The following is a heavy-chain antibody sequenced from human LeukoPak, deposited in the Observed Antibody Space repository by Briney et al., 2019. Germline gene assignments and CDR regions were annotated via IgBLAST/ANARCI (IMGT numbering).Heavy chain of an antibody. CDR2: ISYDENNV. D-gene: IGHD3-10*01. CDR3: TKDEYSGSCYIRYYVMDV. J-gene: IGHJ6*02. V-gene: IGHV3-30*18. CDR1: GFTFSAYY. Sequence: GGSLRLSCAASGFTFSAYYMHWFRQAPGKGLEWLSYISYDENNVDYADSVKGRFTISRDNSKNTVYLQMNSLRPEDTAVYYCTKDEYSGSCYIRYYVMDVWGQGTTAT.